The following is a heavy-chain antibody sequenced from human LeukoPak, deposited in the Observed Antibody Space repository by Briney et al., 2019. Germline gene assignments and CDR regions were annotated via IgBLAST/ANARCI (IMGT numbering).Heavy chain of an antibody. J-gene: IGHJ4*02. CDR1: GFTFSSYA. Sequence: GGSLRLSCAASGFTFSSYAMSWVRQAPGKGLEWVSAISGSGGSTYYADSVKGRFTISRDNSKNTLYLQMNSLRAEDTAVYYYAKDLRRRELPLRIFDYWGQGTLVTVSS. CDR3: AKDLRRRELPLRIFDY. CDR2: ISGSGGST. V-gene: IGHV3-23*01. D-gene: IGHD2-15*01.